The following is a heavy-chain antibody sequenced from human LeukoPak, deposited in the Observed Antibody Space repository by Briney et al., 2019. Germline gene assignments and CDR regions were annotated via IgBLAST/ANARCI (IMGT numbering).Heavy chain of an antibody. CDR2: IKQDGSEK. CDR1: GFTFSSYW. V-gene: IGHV3-7*01. D-gene: IGHD5-18*01. J-gene: IGHJ4*02. CDR3: ARIQHSLYYFDY. Sequence: GGSLRLSCAAPGFTFSSYWMSWVRQAPGKGLEGVANIKQDGSEKYYVDSVKGRFTISRDNAKNSLYLQMNSLRAEDTAVYYCARIQHSLYYFDYWGQGTLVTVSS.